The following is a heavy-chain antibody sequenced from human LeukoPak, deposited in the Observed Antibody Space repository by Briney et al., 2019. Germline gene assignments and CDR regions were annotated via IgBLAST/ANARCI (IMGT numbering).Heavy chain of an antibody. Sequence: SXTLSXTCTVSGGSISSYYWSWIRQPPGKGLEWIGYIYYSGSTNYNPSLKSRVTISVDTSKNQFSLKLSSVTAADTAVYYCAGSITMIVVGHYWGQGTLVTVSS. CDR1: GGSISSYY. CDR2: IYYSGST. V-gene: IGHV4-59*01. D-gene: IGHD3-22*01. J-gene: IGHJ4*02. CDR3: AGSITMIVVGHY.